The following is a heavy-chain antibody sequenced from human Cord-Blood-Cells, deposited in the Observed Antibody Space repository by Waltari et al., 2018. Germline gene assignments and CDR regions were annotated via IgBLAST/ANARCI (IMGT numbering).Heavy chain of an antibody. CDR2: ISSSSSTI. CDR1: GFPFSKYC. V-gene: IGHV3-48*02. CDR3: ARDGNSWYYFDY. D-gene: IGHD5-18*01. Sequence: EVQLVESGGDWVQPGGYLRLSWPASGFPFSKYCLTWVRQAPGKGLEWVSYISSSSSTIYYADSVKGRFTISRDNAKNSLYLQMNSLRDEDTAVYYCARDGNSWYYFDYWGQGTLVTVSS. J-gene: IGHJ4*02.